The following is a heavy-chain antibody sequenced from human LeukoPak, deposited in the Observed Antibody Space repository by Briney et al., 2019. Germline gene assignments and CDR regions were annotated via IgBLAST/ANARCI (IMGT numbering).Heavy chain of an antibody. CDR2: ISDTGGRT. D-gene: IGHD3-3*01. CDR1: GFTFSDSA. CDR3: AKGGQDFDFWRFDL. Sequence: GGSLGLSCAASGFTFSDSAVSWVRHSPGEGLKCVSSISDTGGRTYYADSVKGRFTITRDNSRNTVNLQMNSLRAGDTARYYCAKGGQDFDFWRFDLWGQGILVIVSS. V-gene: IGHV3-23*01. J-gene: IGHJ5*02.